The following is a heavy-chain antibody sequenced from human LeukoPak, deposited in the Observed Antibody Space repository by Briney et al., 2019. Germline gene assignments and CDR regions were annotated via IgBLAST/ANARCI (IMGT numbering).Heavy chain of an antibody. CDR3: ARGVQGGGRLNGMDV. CDR2: IIPIFGIA. V-gene: IGHV1-69*04. D-gene: IGHD2-15*01. Sequence: SVKVSCKASGGTFSSYAISWVRQAPGQRLEWMGRIIPIFGIANYAQKFQGRVTITADKSTSTAYMELSSLRSEDTAVYYCARGVQGGGRLNGMDVWGQGTTVTVSS. J-gene: IGHJ6*02. CDR1: GGTFSSYA.